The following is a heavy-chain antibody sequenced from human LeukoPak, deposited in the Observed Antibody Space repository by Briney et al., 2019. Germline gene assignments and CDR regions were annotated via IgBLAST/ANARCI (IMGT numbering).Heavy chain of an antibody. J-gene: IGHJ4*02. CDR2: IYYSGST. CDR1: GGSISSGGYY. Sequence: SETLSLTCTVSGGSISSGGYYWSWIRQHPGKGLEWIGYIYYSGSTYYNPSLKSRVTISVDTSKNQFSLKLSSVTAADTAVYYCARFRSDGSGSFDYWGQGTLVTVSS. CDR3: ARFRSDGSGSFDY. V-gene: IGHV4-31*03. D-gene: IGHD3-10*01.